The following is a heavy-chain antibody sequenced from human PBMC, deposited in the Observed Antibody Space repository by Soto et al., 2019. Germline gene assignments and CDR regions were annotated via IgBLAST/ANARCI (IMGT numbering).Heavy chain of an antibody. CDR3: ARLRLALIYGYYFEH. J-gene: IGHJ1*01. CDR2: INAGNGNT. D-gene: IGHD4-17*01. Sequence: ASVKVSCKASGYTFTSYAMHWVRQAPGQRLEWMGWINAGNGNTKYSQKFQGRVTITRDTSASTAYMELSSLRSEDTAVYYCARLRLALIYGYYFEHWGQGTLVTVSS. CDR1: GYTFTSYA. V-gene: IGHV1-3*01.